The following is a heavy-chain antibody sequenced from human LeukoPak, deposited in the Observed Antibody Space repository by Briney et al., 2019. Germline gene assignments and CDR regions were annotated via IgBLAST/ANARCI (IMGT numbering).Heavy chain of an antibody. CDR3: ARHPRGYYDSSGYYINWFDP. D-gene: IGHD3-22*01. Sequence: GESLKISCKASGYSFTNYWLGWVRQMPGRGLEWVGIICPADSDTRYSPSFQGQVTISADKSITTAYLQLSSLQASDTAMYYCARHPRGYYDSSGYYINWFDPWGQGTLVTVSS. V-gene: IGHV5-51*01. CDR1: GYSFTNYW. CDR2: ICPADSDT. J-gene: IGHJ5*02.